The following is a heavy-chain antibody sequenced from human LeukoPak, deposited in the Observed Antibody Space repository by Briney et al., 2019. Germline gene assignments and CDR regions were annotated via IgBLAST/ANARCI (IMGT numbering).Heavy chain of an antibody. Sequence: PSETLSLTCAVYGGSFSGYYWSWIRQPPGKGLEWIGEINHSGSTNYNPSLKSRVTISVDTSKNQFSLKLSSVTAADTAVYYCARDRPSYDYVWGSEENFDIWGQGTMVTVSS. CDR1: GGSFSGYY. V-gene: IGHV4-34*01. J-gene: IGHJ3*02. CDR3: ARDRPSYDYVWGSEENFDI. CDR2: INHSGST. D-gene: IGHD3-16*01.